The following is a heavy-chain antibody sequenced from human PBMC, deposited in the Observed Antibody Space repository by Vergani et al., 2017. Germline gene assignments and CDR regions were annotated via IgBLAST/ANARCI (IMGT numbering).Heavy chain of an antibody. D-gene: IGHD6-19*01. J-gene: IGHJ5*02. CDR3: ARHSXVEWLVKLGSIDP. Sequence: QLQLQESGPGLVKPSATLSLTCSVSGASIRSSNYYWGWIRQPPGKGLGWIASIYYSGSTYYNPSLKSRVTISVDTSKNQFSLKLSSVTAADTAVYFCARHSXVEWLVKLGSIDPWGQGILVTVSS. CDR1: GASIRSSNYY. V-gene: IGHV4-39*01. CDR2: IYYSGST.